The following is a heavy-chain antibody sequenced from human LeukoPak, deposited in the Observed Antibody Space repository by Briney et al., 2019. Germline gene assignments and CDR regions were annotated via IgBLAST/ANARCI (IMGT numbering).Heavy chain of an antibody. CDR1: GFTFSSYS. CDR2: ISSSSSYI. Sequence: GGSLRLSCAASGFTFSSYSMNWVRQAPGKGLEWVSSISSSSSYIYYADSVKGRFTISRDNAKNSLYLQMNSLRAEDTAVYYCASGLAPGIIDYWGQGTLVTVSS. CDR3: ASGLAPGIIDY. V-gene: IGHV3-21*01. J-gene: IGHJ4*02. D-gene: IGHD1-14*01.